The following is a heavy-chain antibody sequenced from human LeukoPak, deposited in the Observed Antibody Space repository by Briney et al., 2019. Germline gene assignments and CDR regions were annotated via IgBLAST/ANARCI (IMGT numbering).Heavy chain of an antibody. D-gene: IGHD5-24*01. J-gene: IGHJ4*02. Sequence: PSETLSLTCAVYGGSFSGYYWSWIRQPPGKGLEWIGEINHSGSTNYNPSLKSRVTISVDTSKNQFSLKLSSVTAADTAVYYCAGASPWLQLFLWGQGTLVTVSS. CDR1: GGSFSGYY. CDR3: AGASPWLQLFL. CDR2: INHSGST. V-gene: IGHV4-34*01.